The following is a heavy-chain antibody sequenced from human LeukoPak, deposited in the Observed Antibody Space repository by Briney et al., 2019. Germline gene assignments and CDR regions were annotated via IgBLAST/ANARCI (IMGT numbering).Heavy chain of an antibody. V-gene: IGHV4-39*01. CDR1: GGSIGSSSYS. CDR2: IYYSGST. Sequence: SETLSLTCTVSGGSIGSSSYSWGWIRQPPGKGLEWIGSIYYSGSTYYNPSLKSRVTISVDTSKNQFSLKLSSVTAADTAVYYCASGEGGYYNSSGPIDYWGQGTLVTVSS. CDR3: ASGEGGYYNSSGPIDY. J-gene: IGHJ4*02. D-gene: IGHD3-22*01.